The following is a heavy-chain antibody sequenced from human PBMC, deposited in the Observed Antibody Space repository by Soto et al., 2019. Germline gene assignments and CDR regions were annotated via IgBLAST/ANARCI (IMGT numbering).Heavy chain of an antibody. CDR1: GGSLSNYG. CDR2: IIPILGIA. CDR3: ARNRILLWFGESNPDAFDI. V-gene: IGHV1-69*10. Sequence: GASVKVSCKASGGSLSNYGISWVRQAPGQGLEWMGGIIPILGIANYAQKFQGRVTITADKSTSTAYMELRSLRSDDTAVYYCARNRILLWFGESNPDAFDIWGQGTMVTVSS. D-gene: IGHD3-10*01. J-gene: IGHJ3*02.